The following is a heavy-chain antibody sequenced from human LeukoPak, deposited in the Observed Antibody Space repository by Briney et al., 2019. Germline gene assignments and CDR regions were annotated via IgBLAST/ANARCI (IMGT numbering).Heavy chain of an antibody. CDR1: GFTFSRYS. CDR2: ISSSSRYL. CDR3: ARERAARPQYYFDY. V-gene: IGHV3-21*01. D-gene: IGHD6-6*01. J-gene: IGHJ4*02. Sequence: GGSLRLSCAASGFTFSRYSMNWVRQAPGKWLEWVSSISSSSRYLYYADSVKCRFTISRDNAKTSLYLQMNSLRAEDTAVYYCARERAARPQYYFDYWGQGTLVTVSS.